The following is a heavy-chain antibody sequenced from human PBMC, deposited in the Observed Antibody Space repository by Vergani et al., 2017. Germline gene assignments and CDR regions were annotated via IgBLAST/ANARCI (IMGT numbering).Heavy chain of an antibody. CDR3: ARDRWQPYGDYGGWAFDI. CDR2: ISSSSSTI. D-gene: IGHD4-17*01. CDR1: GFTFSSYA. Sequence: EVQLLESGGGLVQPGGSLRLSCAASGFTFSSYAMSWVRQAPGKGLEWVSYISSSSSTIYYANPVKGRFTISRDNAKNSLYLQMNSLRAEDTAVYYCARDRWQPYGDYGGWAFDIWGQGTMVTVSS. V-gene: IGHV3-48*04. J-gene: IGHJ3*02.